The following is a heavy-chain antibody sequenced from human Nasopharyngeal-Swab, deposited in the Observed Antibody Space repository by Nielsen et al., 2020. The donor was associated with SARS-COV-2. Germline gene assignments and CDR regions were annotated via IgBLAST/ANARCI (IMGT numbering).Heavy chain of an antibody. CDR3: AKFTAPEGWFDP. CDR2: IHYGGTT. D-gene: IGHD6-13*01. CDR1: GGSIRSSTYY. J-gene: IGHJ5*02. V-gene: IGHV4-39*07. Sequence: SETLSLTCTVSGGSIRSSTYYWGWIRQPPGKVLEWIGHIHYGGTTYRNPSLKSRVAISVDTSKNQFSLKMNSVTAADTAVYYCAKFTAPEGWFDPWSQGTLVTVSS.